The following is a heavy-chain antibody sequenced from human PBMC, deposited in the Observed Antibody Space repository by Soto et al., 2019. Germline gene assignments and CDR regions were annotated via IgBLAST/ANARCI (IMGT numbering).Heavy chain of an antibody. J-gene: IGHJ4*02. V-gene: IGHV3-7*01. CDR2: INSSTSDM. D-gene: IGHD3-3*01. CDR3: ATMTEGITIFGVVIINYFDY. CDR1: GFIFSSFW. Sequence: GGSLRLSCVGSGFIFSSFWMRWVRQAPGKGLEWVAYINSSTSDMYYVDSVKGRFTISRDNAKNSLYLQMNSLRAEDTAVYYCATMTEGITIFGVVIINYFDYWGQGTLVTVSS.